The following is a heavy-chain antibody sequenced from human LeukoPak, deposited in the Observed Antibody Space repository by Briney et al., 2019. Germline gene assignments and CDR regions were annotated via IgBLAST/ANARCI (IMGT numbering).Heavy chain of an antibody. CDR1: GGSISSYY. V-gene: IGHV4-59*01. J-gene: IGHJ5*02. Sequence: SETLSLTCTVSGGSISSYYWSWIRQPPGKGLEWIGYIYYSGSTNYNPSLKSRVTISADTSKNQFSLKLSSVTAADTAVYYCARDSSGWYRWFDPWGQGTLVTVSS. CDR2: IYYSGST. D-gene: IGHD6-19*01. CDR3: ARDSSGWYRWFDP.